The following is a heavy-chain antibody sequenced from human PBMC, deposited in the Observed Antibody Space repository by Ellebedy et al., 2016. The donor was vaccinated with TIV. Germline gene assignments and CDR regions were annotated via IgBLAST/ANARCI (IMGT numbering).Heavy chain of an antibody. V-gene: IGHV4-59*11. Sequence: MPGGSLRLSCTLSGAPLSTPYWNWIRHPPGQGLEWICYIYSSGTTKDNPSLRSRVTILLDKSKNQLSLNLTSVTAEDTAMYYWARDAGGGYNWFDPWGQGTLVTVSS. J-gene: IGHJ5*02. CDR2: IYSSGTT. CDR3: ARDAGGGYNWFDP. CDR1: GAPLSTPY. D-gene: IGHD3-16*01.